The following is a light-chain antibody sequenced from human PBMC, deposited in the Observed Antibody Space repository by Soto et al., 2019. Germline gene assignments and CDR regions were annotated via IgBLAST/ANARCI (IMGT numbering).Light chain of an antibody. CDR1: QSVSSSY. CDR3: QQYGSSPLT. V-gene: IGKV3-20*01. Sequence: EIVLTQSPGTLSLSPGERATLSCRASQSVSSSYLAWYQQKLGQAPRLIIYGASSRATGIPDRFSGSGSGTDFTLTISRLEPEDFAGYYCQQYGSSPLTFGGGTKVEIK. J-gene: IGKJ4*01. CDR2: GAS.